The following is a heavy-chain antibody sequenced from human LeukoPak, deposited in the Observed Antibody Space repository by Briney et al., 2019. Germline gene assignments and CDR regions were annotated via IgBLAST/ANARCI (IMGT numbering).Heavy chain of an antibody. V-gene: IGHV3-7*01. J-gene: IGHJ6*03. Sequence: PGGSLRLSCAASGFAVSNYWMSWVRQAPGKGLERVANIKEDGSEKHYVDSVKGRFTISRDSVRHSLYLQMNSLRDEDTAIYYCARDRSDFSLLYHYFYMDVWGKGTTVTVSS. CDR2: IKEDGSEK. D-gene: IGHD3-3*01. CDR3: ARDRSDFSLLYHYFYMDV. CDR1: GFAVSNYW.